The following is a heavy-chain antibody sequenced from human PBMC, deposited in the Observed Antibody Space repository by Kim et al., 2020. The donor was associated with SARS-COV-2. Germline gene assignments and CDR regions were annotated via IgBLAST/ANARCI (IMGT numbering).Heavy chain of an antibody. CDR3: ARRHYYGSGSFDY. D-gene: IGHD3-10*01. Sequence: SVKVSCKASGGTFSSYAISWVRQAPGQGLEWMGGIIPIFGTANYAQKFQGRVTITADESTSTAYMELSSLRSEDTAVYYCARRHYYGSGSFDYWGQGTLVTVSS. J-gene: IGHJ4*02. CDR1: GGTFSSYA. V-gene: IGHV1-69*13. CDR2: IIPIFGTA.